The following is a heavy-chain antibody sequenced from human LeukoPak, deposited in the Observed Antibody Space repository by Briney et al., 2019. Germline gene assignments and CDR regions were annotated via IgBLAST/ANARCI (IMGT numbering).Heavy chain of an antibody. V-gene: IGHV3-23*01. CDR1: GFTFSSSA. Sequence: GGSLRLSCAASGFTFSSSAMSWVRQAPGKGLEWVSSITGGGDITYFADSVKGRFTISRDNSKNTLYLQMNSLRAEDTAVYYCARDSRRRSMDVWGQGTTVTVSS. CDR2: ITGGGDIT. J-gene: IGHJ6*02. CDR3: ARDSRRRSMDV.